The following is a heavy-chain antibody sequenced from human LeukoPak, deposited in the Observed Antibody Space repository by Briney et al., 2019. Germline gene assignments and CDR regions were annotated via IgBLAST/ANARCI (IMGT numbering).Heavy chain of an antibody. Sequence: PSETLSLTCTVSGGSISSSSYYWGWIRQPPGKGLEWIASIYYTGSTYYNPSLKGRVTISVDTSKNQFSLKLSSVTAADTAVYYCARGFLEWSHYYYMDVWGKGTTVTVSS. CDR1: GGSISSSSYY. CDR3: ARGFLEWSHYYYMDV. CDR2: IYYTGST. V-gene: IGHV4-39*07. J-gene: IGHJ6*03. D-gene: IGHD3-3*01.